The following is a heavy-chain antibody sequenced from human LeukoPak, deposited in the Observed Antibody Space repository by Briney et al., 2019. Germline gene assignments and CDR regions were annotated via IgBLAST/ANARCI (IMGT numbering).Heavy chain of an antibody. CDR3: ARVYDYVWGRGRNWFDP. J-gene: IGHJ5*02. CDR2: IIPIFGIA. D-gene: IGHD3-16*01. CDR1: GGTFSSYA. V-gene: IGHV1-69*04. Sequence: SVKVSCKASGGTFSSYAISWVRQAPGQGLEWMGRIIPIFGIANYAQKFQGRVTITADKSTSTAYMELSSLRSEDTAVYYCARVYDYVWGRGRNWFDPWGQGTLVTVSS.